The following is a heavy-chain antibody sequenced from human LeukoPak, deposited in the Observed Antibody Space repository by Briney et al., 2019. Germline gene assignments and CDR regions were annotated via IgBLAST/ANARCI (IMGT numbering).Heavy chain of an antibody. Sequence: PGGSLRLSCAASGFTFSSYSMNWVRQAPGKGLEWVSSISSSSSYIYYADSVKGRFTISRDNAKNSLYLQMNSLRAEDTAVYYCARGIAAAGTSGYWGQGTLVTVSS. V-gene: IGHV3-21*01. D-gene: IGHD6-13*01. J-gene: IGHJ4*02. CDR3: ARGIAAAGTSGY. CDR1: GFTFSSYS. CDR2: ISSSSSYI.